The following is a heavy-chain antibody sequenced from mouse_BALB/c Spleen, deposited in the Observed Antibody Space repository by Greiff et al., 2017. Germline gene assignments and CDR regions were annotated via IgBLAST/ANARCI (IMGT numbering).Heavy chain of an antibody. J-gene: IGHJ2*01. CDR3: TRCYYGSSFDY. D-gene: IGHD1-1*01. CDR2: IYPGSGST. CDR1: GYTFTSYW. Sequence: LQQPGSELVRPGASVKLSCKASGYTFTSYWMHWVKQRPGQGLEWIGNIYPGSGSTNYDEKFKSKATLTVDTSSSTAYMQLSSLTSEDSAVYYCTRCYYGSSFDYWGQGTTLTVSS. V-gene: IGHV1S22*01.